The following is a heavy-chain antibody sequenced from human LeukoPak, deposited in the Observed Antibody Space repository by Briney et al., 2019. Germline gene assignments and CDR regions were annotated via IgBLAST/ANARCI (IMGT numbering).Heavy chain of an antibody. CDR1: GFTFSSYG. V-gene: IGHV3-33*03. J-gene: IGHJ4*02. Sequence: PGGSLRLSCAASGFTFSSYGMHWVRQAPGKGLEWVAVIWYDGSKKYYADSVKGRFTISRDNAKNSLYLQMNSLRAEDTAVYYRAKAKYYYDSSGYQKWGQGTLVTVSS. D-gene: IGHD3-22*01. CDR2: IWYDGSKK. CDR3: AKAKYYYDSSGYQK.